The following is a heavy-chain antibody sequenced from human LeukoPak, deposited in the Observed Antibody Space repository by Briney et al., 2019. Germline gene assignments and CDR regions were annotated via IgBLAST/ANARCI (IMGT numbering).Heavy chain of an antibody. D-gene: IGHD5-18*01. J-gene: IGHJ4*02. CDR1: GGSIRSYY. Sequence: PSETLSLTCTVSGGSIRSYYWSWVRQPPGKGLEWIGYIYYSGSTNYNPSLKSRVTISVDTSTNQFSLKLSSVTAADTAVYYCAGRRQLWSGIDYWGQGTLVTVSS. V-gene: IGHV4-59*08. CDR2: IYYSGST. CDR3: AGRRQLWSGIDY.